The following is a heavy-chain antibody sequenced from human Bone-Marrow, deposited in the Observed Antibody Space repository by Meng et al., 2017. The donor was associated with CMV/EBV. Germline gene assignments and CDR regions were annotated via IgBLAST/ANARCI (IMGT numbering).Heavy chain of an antibody. CDR2: INHSGNT. J-gene: IGHJ5*02. CDR3: ATVGLGMNWFDP. CDR1: GGSFSGYY. V-gene: IGHV4-34*01. Sequence: LLHQGGPGLLNPSEALSLTGAVDGGSFSGYYGSWIRQPPGKGLEWIAEINHSGNTNYNPSLKSRVTISVDTSKNQFSLKLSSVTAADTAVYYCATVGLGMNWFDPWGQGTLVTVSS.